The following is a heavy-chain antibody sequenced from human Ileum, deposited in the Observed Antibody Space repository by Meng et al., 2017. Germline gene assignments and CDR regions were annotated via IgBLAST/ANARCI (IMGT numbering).Heavy chain of an antibody. J-gene: IGHJ4*02. D-gene: IGHD1-26*01. CDR2: INPKNGGT. CDR1: GYSFTGFY. Sequence: QGQLVQSGREVKKPGAQVKVARKASGYSFTGFYIHWVRQAPGQGLEWMGWINPKNGGTNYAPKFQGRVTMTTDTSISIGYMELSSLRSDETAVYYCARDPYRSGRFFDYWGQGTLVTVSS. CDR3: ARDPYRSGRFFDY. V-gene: IGHV1-2*02.